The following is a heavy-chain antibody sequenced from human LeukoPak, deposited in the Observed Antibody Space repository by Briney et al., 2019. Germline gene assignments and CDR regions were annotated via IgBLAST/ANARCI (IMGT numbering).Heavy chain of an antibody. V-gene: IGHV3-43*01. CDR1: GFTFDDYT. CDR3: ASDNEAWYFDL. CDR2: ISWDGSSR. J-gene: IGHJ2*01. Sequence: PGGSLRLSCAASGFTFDDYTMHWVRQAPGKGLEWVSLISWDGSSRYYADSVRGRFTISRDNSKNSLYLQMNSLRTEDTALYYCASDNEAWYFDLWGRGTPVTVSS.